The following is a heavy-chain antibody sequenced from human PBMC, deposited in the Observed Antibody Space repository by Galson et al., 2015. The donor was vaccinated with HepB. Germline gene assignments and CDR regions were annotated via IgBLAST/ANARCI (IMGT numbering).Heavy chain of an antibody. D-gene: IGHD3-10*01. CDR3: AIDYYGSGSPDYGMDV. V-gene: IGHV4-34*01. CDR2: INHSGST. Sequence: LSLTCAVYGGSFSGYYWSWIRQPPGKGLEWIGEINHSGSTNYNPSLKSRVTISVVTSKNQFSLKLSSVTAAETAEYYCAIDYYGSGSPDYGMDVWGQGSTVTVSS. J-gene: IGHJ6*02. CDR1: GGSFSGYY.